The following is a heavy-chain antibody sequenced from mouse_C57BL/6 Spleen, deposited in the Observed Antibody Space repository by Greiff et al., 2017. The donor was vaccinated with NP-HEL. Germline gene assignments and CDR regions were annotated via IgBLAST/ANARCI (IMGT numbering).Heavy chain of an antibody. CDR3: ARPTGTNWYFDV. CDR2: IWSGGST. Sequence: VKLMESGPGLVQPSQSLSITCTVSGFSLTSYGVHWVRQSPGKGLEWLGVIWSGGSTDYNAAFISRLSISKDNSKSQVFFKMNSLQADDTAIYYCARPTGTNWYFDVWGTGTTVTVSS. J-gene: IGHJ1*03. V-gene: IGHV2-2*01. D-gene: IGHD4-1*02. CDR1: GFSLTSYG.